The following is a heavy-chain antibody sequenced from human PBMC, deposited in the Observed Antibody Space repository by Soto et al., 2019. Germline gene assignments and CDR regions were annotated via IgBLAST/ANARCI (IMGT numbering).Heavy chain of an antibody. CDR2: ISGVGGTT. J-gene: IGHJ4*02. D-gene: IGHD6-25*01. V-gene: IGHV3-23*01. CDR1: GFAFTNYA. Sequence: EVRLLESGGGLVQPGGSLRLSCAASGFAFTNYAMSWVRQVPGKGLEWVSTISGVGGTTYYAASVKGRFTISRDDSKNTLYLQMNSLRAEDTALFYCAKDRAWIAAPSTLDHWGQGTLVTVSS. CDR3: AKDRAWIAAPSTLDH.